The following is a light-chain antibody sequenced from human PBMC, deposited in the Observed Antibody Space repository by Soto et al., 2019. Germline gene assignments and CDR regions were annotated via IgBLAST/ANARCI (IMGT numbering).Light chain of an antibody. CDR2: SNN. CDR1: TSNIASNS. Sequence: QSVLTQPPSVSGTPGQRVTISCSGSTSNIASNSVNWYQQYPGTAPKLLIYSNNQRPSGVPVRFSGSKSGTSASLAISGLQSEDEADYYCASWDDTLNGVFGGGTKLTVL. V-gene: IGLV1-44*01. CDR3: ASWDDTLNGV. J-gene: IGLJ3*02.